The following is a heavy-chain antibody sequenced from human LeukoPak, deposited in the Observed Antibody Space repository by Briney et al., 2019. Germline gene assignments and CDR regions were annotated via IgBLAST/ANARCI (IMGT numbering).Heavy chain of an antibody. V-gene: IGHV1-18*01. D-gene: IGHD6-13*01. CDR3: ARRGYSSTWNVFYLDY. J-gene: IGHJ4*02. CDR1: GYTFTNYG. Sequence: ASVKVSCPTSGYTFTNYGINWVRQAPGQGLEWMGWIDAHNGNTNYAQKVQDRVTMTTDRSTNTVYMELRSLTSDDTAFYYCARRGYSSTWNVFYLDYWGQGTLVTVSS. CDR2: IDAHNGNT.